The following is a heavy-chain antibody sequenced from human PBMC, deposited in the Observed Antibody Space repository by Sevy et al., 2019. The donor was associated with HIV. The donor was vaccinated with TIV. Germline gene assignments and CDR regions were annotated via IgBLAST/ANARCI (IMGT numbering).Heavy chain of an antibody. J-gene: IGHJ5*02. CDR1: GGTFSSYA. Sequence: PAASVKVSFKASGGTFSSYAISWVRQAPGQGLEWMGGIIPIFGTANYAQKFQGRVTITADESTSTAYMELSSLRSEDTAVYYCASEGGYSYGLNWFDPWGQGTLVTVSS. V-gene: IGHV1-69*13. D-gene: IGHD5-18*01. CDR3: ASEGGYSYGLNWFDP. CDR2: IIPIFGTA.